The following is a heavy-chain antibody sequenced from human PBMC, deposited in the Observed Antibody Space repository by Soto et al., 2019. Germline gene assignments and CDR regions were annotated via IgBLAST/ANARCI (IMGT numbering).Heavy chain of an antibody. CDR2: ISYDGSNK. J-gene: IGHJ6*02. V-gene: IGHV3-30*18. CDR1: GFTFRKHG. Sequence: PGGSLRLSCAASGFTFRKHGMQWVRQSPGGGLESVAVISYDGSNKYYGDSAKGRFTISRDNSESMLYLELGSLRAEDTAVYYCAKDLVVVAAPSPLDYFFGMDVWGQGTTVTVSS. D-gene: IGHD2-15*01. CDR3: AKDLVVVAAPSPLDYFFGMDV.